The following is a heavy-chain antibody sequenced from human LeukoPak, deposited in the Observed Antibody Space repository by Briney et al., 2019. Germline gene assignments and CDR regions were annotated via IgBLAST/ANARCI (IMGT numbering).Heavy chain of an antibody. CDR1: GFTVSSNY. CDR3: AKAPVTTCRGAYCYPFDY. Sequence: GGSLRLSCAASGFTVSSNYMSWVRQAPGKGLEWVSIIYSGGSTYYADSVKGRFTISRDSSKNTLFLQMNRLRPEDAAVYYCAKAPVTTCRGAYCYPFDYWGQGTLVTVSS. V-gene: IGHV3-53*01. CDR2: IYSGGST. D-gene: IGHD2-21*01. J-gene: IGHJ4*02.